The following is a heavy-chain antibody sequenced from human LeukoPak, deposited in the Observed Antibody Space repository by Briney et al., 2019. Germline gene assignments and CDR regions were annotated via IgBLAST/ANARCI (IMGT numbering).Heavy chain of an antibody. Sequence: SCKASGYTFTGYYMHWVRQAPGKGLERVAFIRYDGSNKYYADSVKGRFTISRDNSKNTLYLQMNSLRAEDTALYYCAKDGCPTCYHWDAFDIWGQGTMVTVSS. CDR2: IRYDGSNK. D-gene: IGHD2-2*01. J-gene: IGHJ3*02. CDR3: AKDGCPTCYHWDAFDI. V-gene: IGHV3-30*02. CDR1: GYTFTGYY.